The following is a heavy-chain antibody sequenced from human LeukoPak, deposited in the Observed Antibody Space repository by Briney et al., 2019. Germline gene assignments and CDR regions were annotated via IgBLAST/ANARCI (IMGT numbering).Heavy chain of an antibody. V-gene: IGHV4-4*07. CDR3: ASGGMAGRWPLNY. CDR1: GDSMRKWC. CDR2: IFATGDT. D-gene: IGHD6-19*01. J-gene: IGHJ4*02. Sequence: SETLSLTCAVSGDSMRKWCWSWIRQPAGKGLEWIGRIFATGDTNYNPSLKSRVAMSVDTSKNYFSLNLTSVTAADTAVYYCASGGMAGRWPLNYWGRGTLVTVSS.